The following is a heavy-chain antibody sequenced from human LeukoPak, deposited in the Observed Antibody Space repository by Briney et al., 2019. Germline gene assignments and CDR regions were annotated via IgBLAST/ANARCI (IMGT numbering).Heavy chain of an antibody. V-gene: IGHV3-74*03. J-gene: IGHJ5*02. CDR3: AKSDWFDP. Sequence: GGSLRLSCETSGFTLKNYWMSWLRRAPGKGLEWVSRSKYDGSTAMYAESVKGRFTISRDNARGTLYLQMNSLRVDDTAVYYCAKSDWFDPCGRGILVTVSS. CDR2: SKYDGSTA. CDR1: GFTLKNYW.